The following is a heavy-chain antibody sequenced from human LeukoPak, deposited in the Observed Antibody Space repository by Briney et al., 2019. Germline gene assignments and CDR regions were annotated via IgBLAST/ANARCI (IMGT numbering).Heavy chain of an antibody. Sequence: GGSLRLSCAASGFTFSIYAMSWVRQAPGKGLEWVSAISGSGGSTYYADSVKGRFTISRDNFKNTLYLQMNSLRAGDTAVYYCAKDSSAPNYYYYYGMDVWGQGTTVTVSS. CDR1: GFTFSIYA. J-gene: IGHJ6*02. CDR2: ISGSGGST. CDR3: AKDSSAPNYYYYYGMDV. V-gene: IGHV3-23*01.